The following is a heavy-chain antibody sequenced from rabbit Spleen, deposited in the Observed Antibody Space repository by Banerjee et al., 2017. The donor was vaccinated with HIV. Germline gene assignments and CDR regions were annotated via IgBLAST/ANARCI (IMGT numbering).Heavy chain of an antibody. Sequence: QEQLVESGGGLVQPEGSLTLTCTASGFSFSSSYYMCWVRQAPGKGLEWIGCIASGSSGFTYYASWAKGRFTCSKASSTTVTLQMTSLTAADTATYFCARAIVPWLGLTRLDLWAQAPSSPS. J-gene: IGHJ3*01. D-gene: IGHD4-1*01. CDR2: IASGSSGFT. V-gene: IGHV1S45*01. CDR1: GFSFSSSYY. CDR3: ARAIVPWLGLTRLDL.